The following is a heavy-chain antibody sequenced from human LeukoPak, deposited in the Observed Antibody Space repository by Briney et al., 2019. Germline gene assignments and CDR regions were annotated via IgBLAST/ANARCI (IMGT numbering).Heavy chain of an antibody. D-gene: IGHD3-3*01. CDR2: IKQDRSEK. Sequence: GGSLRLSCAASGFTFSSYWMGWVRQAPGKGLEWVANIKQDRSEKYYVDSVKGRFTISRDNAKNSLYLQMNSLRAEDTAVYYCAREHYYDFWSGYFPDAFEIWGQGTMVTVSS. CDR1: GFTFSSYW. J-gene: IGHJ3*02. CDR3: AREHYYDFWSGYFPDAFEI. V-gene: IGHV3-7*01.